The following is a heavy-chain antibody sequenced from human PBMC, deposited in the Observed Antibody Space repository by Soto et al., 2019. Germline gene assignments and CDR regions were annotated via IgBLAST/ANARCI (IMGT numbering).Heavy chain of an antibody. V-gene: IGHV1-69*13. CDR1: GGTFSSHA. D-gene: IGHD3-16*01. Sequence: SVKVSCKASGGTFSSHAISWVRQAPGQGLEWMGGIIPFFKAANYAQKFQGRVTITADDSTSTAYMDLYRLRSEDTAVYYCARDVPPNYYDGTFSYYAMDVWGQGTKVTVYS. CDR2: IIPFFKAA. J-gene: IGHJ6*02. CDR3: ARDVPPNYYDGTFSYYAMDV.